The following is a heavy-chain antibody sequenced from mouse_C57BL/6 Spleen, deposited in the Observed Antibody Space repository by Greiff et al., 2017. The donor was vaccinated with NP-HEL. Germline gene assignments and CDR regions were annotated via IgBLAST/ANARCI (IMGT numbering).Heavy chain of an antibody. V-gene: IGHV5-9*01. D-gene: IGHD2-3*01. CDR3: TRDGYYVHFFDY. CDR1: GFIFSSYI. Sequence: EVKVVESGGGLVKPGGSLKLSCAASGFIFSSYIMSWVRQTPEKRLEWVATISGGGGNTYYPDSVKGRFTISRDNAKNTLYLQMSSLRSEDTALYYCTRDGYYVHFFDYWGQGTTLTVSS. J-gene: IGHJ2*01. CDR2: ISGGGGNT.